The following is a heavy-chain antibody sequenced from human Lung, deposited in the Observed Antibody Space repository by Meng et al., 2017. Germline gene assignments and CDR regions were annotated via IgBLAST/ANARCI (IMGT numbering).Heavy chain of an antibody. J-gene: IGHJ4*02. Sequence: VQLQEAGPGLVKPSGTLSLTCAVSGGSISSDNWWSWVRQLPGKGLEWIGEIYHSGSTNYNPSLKSRITISVDKPKNQFSLTLSSVTAADTAVYYCTKNDFYCLGYWGQGTLVTVSS. CDR1: GGSISSDNW. V-gene: IGHV4-4*02. CDR2: IYHSGST. CDR3: TKNDFYCLGY. D-gene: IGHD2-21*01.